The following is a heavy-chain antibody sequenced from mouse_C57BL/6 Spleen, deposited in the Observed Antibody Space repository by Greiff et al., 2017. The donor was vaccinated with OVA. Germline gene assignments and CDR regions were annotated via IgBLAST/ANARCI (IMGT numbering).Heavy chain of an antibody. D-gene: IGHD1-1*01. CDR2: IYPRSGNT. CDR3: ARYNGSRSYAMDY. CDR1: GYTFTSYG. V-gene: IGHV1-81*01. Sequence: VQLQQSGAELARPGASVKLSCKASGYTFTSYGTSWVKQRTGQGLEWIGEIYPRSGNTYYNEKFKGKATLTADKSSSTAYMELRSLTSEDSAVYFCARYNGSRSYAMDYWGQGTSVTVSS. J-gene: IGHJ4*01.